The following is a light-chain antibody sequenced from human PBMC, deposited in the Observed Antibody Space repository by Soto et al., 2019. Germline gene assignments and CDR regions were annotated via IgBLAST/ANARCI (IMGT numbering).Light chain of an antibody. CDR1: QSVSSSY. CDR3: QQYGSSST. Sequence: VSTQSPGPLSLSPGERATLSCRASQSVSSSYLAWYQQKPGQAPRLLIYGASSRPTGIPDRFSGSGSGTDFTLTISRLEPEDFAVYYCQQYGSSSTFGQGTRLEIK. CDR2: GAS. V-gene: IGKV3-20*01. J-gene: IGKJ5*01.